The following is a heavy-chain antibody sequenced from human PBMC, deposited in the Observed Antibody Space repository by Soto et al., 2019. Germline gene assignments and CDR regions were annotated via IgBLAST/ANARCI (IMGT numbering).Heavy chain of an antibody. CDR2: INPNGGIT. V-gene: IGHV1-46*01. CDR3: ARDRWDYCSGGSCYEVRLVDP. D-gene: IGHD4-4*01. J-gene: IGHJ5*02. CDR1: GYSFTTYN. Sequence: QVQLMQSGAEVKKPGASVKVSCKASGYSFTTYNMHWVRQAPGQGLEWMGIINPNGGITDYAQKFQGRVTMTRDTSTNTVYMELTSLRFDDTAVYYCARDRWDYCSGGSCYEVRLVDPWGQGTLVIVSS.